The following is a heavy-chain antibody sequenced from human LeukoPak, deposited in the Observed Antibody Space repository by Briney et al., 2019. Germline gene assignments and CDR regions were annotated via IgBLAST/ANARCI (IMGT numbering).Heavy chain of an antibody. J-gene: IGHJ6*02. CDR3: ARDRVTVAGTDGMDV. CDR1: GGSISSSSYY. D-gene: IGHD6-19*01. V-gene: IGHV4-39*02. Sequence: PSETLSLTCTVSGGSISSSSYYWGWIRQPPGKGLEWIGSIYYSGSTYYNPSLKRRVTISVDTSKNQFSLKLSSVTAADTAVYYCARDRVTVAGTDGMDVWGQGTTVTVSS. CDR2: IYYSGST.